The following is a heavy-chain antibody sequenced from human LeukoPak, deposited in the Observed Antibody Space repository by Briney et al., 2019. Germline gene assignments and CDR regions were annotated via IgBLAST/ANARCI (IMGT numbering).Heavy chain of an antibody. J-gene: IGHJ4*02. Sequence: ASVKVSCKASGYTFTSYGISWVRQAPGQGLEWMGWISAYNGNTNYAQKLQGRVTMTTDTSTGTAYMELRSLRSDDTAVYYCARDLARSPIQLWQPDFDYWGQGTLVTVSS. CDR1: GYTFTSYG. V-gene: IGHV1-18*01. CDR3: ARDLARSPIQLWQPDFDY. D-gene: IGHD5-18*01. CDR2: ISAYNGNT.